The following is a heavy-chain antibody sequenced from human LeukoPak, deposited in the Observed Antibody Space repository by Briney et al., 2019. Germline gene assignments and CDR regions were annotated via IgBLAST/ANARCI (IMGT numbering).Heavy chain of an antibody. D-gene: IGHD3-10*01. CDR2: IYYSGTT. V-gene: IGHV4-30-4*07. CDR3: ASLRTGDFDY. CDR1: GGSISSGGYS. J-gene: IGHJ4*02. Sequence: SETLSLTCAVSGGSISSGGYSWSWIRQPPEKGLEWIGYIYYSGTTYYNPSLKSRVTISVDTSKNQFSLKLSSVTAADTAVYYCASLRTGDFDYWGQGALVTVSS.